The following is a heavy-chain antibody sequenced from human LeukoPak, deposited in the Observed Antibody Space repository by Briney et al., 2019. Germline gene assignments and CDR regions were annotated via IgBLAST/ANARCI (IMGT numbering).Heavy chain of an antibody. Sequence: ASVNVSCKASGYTFTSNYMHWVRQAPGQGLEWMGIINPSGGSTSYAQKFKGRVTMTRDTSTSTVYMELSSLRSEDTAVYYCARKGVGATWDLAFDIWGQGTMVTVSS. V-gene: IGHV1-46*01. CDR3: ARKGVGATWDLAFDI. J-gene: IGHJ3*02. D-gene: IGHD1-26*01. CDR1: GYTFTSNY. CDR2: INPSGGST.